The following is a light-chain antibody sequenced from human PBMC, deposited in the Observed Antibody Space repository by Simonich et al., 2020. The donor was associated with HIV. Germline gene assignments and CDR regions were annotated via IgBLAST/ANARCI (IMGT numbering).Light chain of an antibody. CDR2: WAS. J-gene: IGKJ1*01. Sequence: DIVMTQSPDSLAVSLGERATINCKSSQSVLSSSNHKNYLAWYQQKPRQPPKLLIYWASTRESWVPDRFSAGGSGTDFTLTISSLQAEDVAVYYCQQYYSTPPTFGQGTKVEIK. V-gene: IGKV4-1*01. CDR1: QSVLSSSNHKNY. CDR3: QQYYSTPPT.